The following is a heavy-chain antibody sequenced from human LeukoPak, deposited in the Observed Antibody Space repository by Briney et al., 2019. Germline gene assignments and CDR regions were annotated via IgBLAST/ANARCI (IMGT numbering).Heavy chain of an antibody. CDR3: AKGVGSGWFSLENYFDY. V-gene: IGHV3-20*04. D-gene: IGHD6-19*01. CDR1: GFTFDDYG. J-gene: IGHJ4*02. CDR2: INWNGGST. Sequence: RPGGSLRLSCAASGFTFDDYGMSWVRQAPGKGLEWVSGINWNGGSTYYADSVKGRFTISRDNSKNTLYLQMNSLRAEDTAVYYCAKGVGSGWFSLENYFDYWGQGTLVTVSS.